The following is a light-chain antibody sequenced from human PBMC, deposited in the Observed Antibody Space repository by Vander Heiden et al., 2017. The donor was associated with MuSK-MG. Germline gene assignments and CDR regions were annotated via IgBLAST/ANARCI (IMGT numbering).Light chain of an antibody. J-gene: IGKJ5*01. V-gene: IGKV1-33*01. CDR2: GAS. Sequence: DIQMTQSPSSLSASVGDIVTITCQASQDIANSLNWFQQKPGKPPKLLIYGASNLETGVPSRFSGGGSGTDFNFTISSLQPEDIAAYYCQQSDTLPITFGHGTRLEIK. CDR3: QQSDTLPIT. CDR1: QDIANS.